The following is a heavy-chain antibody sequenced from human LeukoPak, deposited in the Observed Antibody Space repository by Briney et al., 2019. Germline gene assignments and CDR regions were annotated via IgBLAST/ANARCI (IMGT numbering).Heavy chain of an antibody. CDR2: ISWNSGSI. D-gene: IGHD2-2*01. J-gene: IGHJ1*01. Sequence: PRGSLRLSCAASGFTFDDYAMHWVRQAPGKGLEWVSGISWNSGSIGYTDSVKGRFTISRDNAKNSLYLQMNSLRAEGTALYYCAKDAIGYCSSTSCYGYFQHWGQGTLVTVSS. CDR3: AKDAIGYCSSTSCYGYFQH. CDR1: GFTFDDYA. V-gene: IGHV3-9*01.